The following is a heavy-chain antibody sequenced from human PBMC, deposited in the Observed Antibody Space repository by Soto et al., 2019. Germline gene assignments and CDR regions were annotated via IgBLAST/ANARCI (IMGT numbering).Heavy chain of an antibody. CDR3: ATRYNYVHF. J-gene: IGHJ4*02. CDR1: GYAFAGYY. CDR2: INPNSGDT. Sequence: GASVKVSCKSSGYAFAGYYIHWVRQAPGQGLEWMGWINPNSGDTNYAQKFQGRVTMTRDTSFSTAYMELSSLRSDDTAVYYCATRYNYVHFWGQGTLVTVSS. V-gene: IGHV1-2*02. D-gene: IGHD5-18*01.